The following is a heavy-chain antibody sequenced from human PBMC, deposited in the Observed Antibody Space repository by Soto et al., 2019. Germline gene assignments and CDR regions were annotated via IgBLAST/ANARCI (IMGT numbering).Heavy chain of an antibody. Sequence: EVQLVESGGVVVQPGGSLRLSCAASGFTFDDYTMHWVRQAPGKGLEWVSLISWDGGSTYYADSVKGRFTISRDNSKNSLYLQMNSLRTEDTALYYCAKGLGGYYYYYGMDVWGQGTTVTVSS. V-gene: IGHV3-43*01. CDR1: GFTFDDYT. CDR3: AKGLGGYYYYYGMDV. CDR2: ISWDGGST. J-gene: IGHJ6*02.